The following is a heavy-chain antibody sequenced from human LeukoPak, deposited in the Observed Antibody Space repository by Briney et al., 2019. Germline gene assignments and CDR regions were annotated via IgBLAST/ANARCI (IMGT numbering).Heavy chain of an antibody. CDR1: GYTFTSYP. Sequence: ASVKVSCKASGYTFTSYPMHWVRQAPGQRLEWMGWINAGNGNTKYSQEFQGRVTITRDTSASTDYMELSSLRSEDMAVYYCARNLAVAPHAYYFDYWGQGTLVTVSS. CDR2: INAGNGNT. CDR3: ARNLAVAPHAYYFDY. V-gene: IGHV1-3*03. J-gene: IGHJ4*02. D-gene: IGHD6-19*01.